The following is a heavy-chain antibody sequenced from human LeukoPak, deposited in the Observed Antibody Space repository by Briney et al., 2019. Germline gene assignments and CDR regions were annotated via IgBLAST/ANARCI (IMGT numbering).Heavy chain of an antibody. J-gene: IGHJ4*02. Sequence: PSETLSLTCTVSGGSISSGGYYWSWIRQHPGKGLEWIGYIYYSGSTYYNPSLKSRVTISVDTSKNQFSLKLSSVTAADTAVYYCARVVYYSIEWHYFDYWGQRTLVTVSS. CDR2: IYYSGST. V-gene: IGHV4-31*03. CDR3: ARVVYYSIEWHYFDY. D-gene: IGHD5-12*01. CDR1: GGSISSGGYY.